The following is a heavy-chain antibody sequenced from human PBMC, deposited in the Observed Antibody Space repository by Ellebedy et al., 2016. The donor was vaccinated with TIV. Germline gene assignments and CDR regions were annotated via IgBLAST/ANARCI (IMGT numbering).Heavy chain of an antibody. J-gene: IGHJ4*02. D-gene: IGHD7-27*01. Sequence: GESLKISCAVSGFTFSSHAMHWVRQAPGKGLEWVADIKQDGSEKYYGDSVKGRFTISRANTKNSLYLEMNSLRDEDTAVYYCARDRLGWREPPNYWGQGTLVTVSS. CDR1: GFTFSSHA. V-gene: IGHV3-7*03. CDR2: IKQDGSEK. CDR3: ARDRLGWREPPNY.